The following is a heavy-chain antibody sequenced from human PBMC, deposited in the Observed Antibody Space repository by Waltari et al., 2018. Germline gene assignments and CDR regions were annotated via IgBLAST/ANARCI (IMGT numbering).Heavy chain of an antibody. CDR1: GFTFSASW. CDR2: INPDGSAK. CDR3: VRDLRWAFDI. J-gene: IGHJ3*02. V-gene: IGHV3-7*01. Sequence: EVQVVESGGGLVQPGGSLRLYCVASGFTFSASWMIWVRQAPGKGLEWVAKINPDGSAKTYVDSVKGRFTISRDNAKNSLYLPMNSLRAEDTAVYYCVRDLRWAFDIWGQGTMVTVSA. D-gene: IGHD2-15*01.